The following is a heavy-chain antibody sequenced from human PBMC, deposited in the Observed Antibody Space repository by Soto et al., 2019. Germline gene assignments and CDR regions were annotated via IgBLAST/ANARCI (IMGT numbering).Heavy chain of an antibody. CDR1: GFTFSSYS. J-gene: IGHJ6*02. CDR2: ISSSSSTI. V-gene: IGHV3-48*02. Sequence: GGSLRLSCAASGFTFSSYSMNWVRQAPGKGLEWVSYISSSSSTIYYADSVKGRFTISRDNAKNSLYLQMNSLRDEDTAVYYCARVARNRQLVLIAYYYYGMDVWGQGTTVTVSS. CDR3: ARVARNRQLVLIAYYYYGMDV. D-gene: IGHD6-6*01.